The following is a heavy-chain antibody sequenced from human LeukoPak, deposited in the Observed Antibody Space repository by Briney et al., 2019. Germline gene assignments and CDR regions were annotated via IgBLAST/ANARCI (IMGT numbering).Heavy chain of an antibody. CDR2: INHSGST. V-gene: IGHV4-34*01. D-gene: IGHD3-10*01. J-gene: IGHJ6*03. CDR1: GGSFSGYY. Sequence: SETLSLTCAVYGGSFSGYYWSWIRQPPGKGLEWIGEINHSGSTNYNPSLKSRVTISVHTSKNQFSLKLSSVTAADTAVYYCARLTKNDSGSYRFGKKKRGYMDVWGKGTTVTISS. CDR3: ARLTKNDSGSYRFGKKKRGYMDV.